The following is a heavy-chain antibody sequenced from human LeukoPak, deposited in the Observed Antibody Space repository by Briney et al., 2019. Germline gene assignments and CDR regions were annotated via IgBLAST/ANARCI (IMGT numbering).Heavy chain of an antibody. CDR1: GGSISSYY. Sequence: SETLSLTCTVSGGSISSYYWSWIRQPPGKGLEWIGYIYYSGSTNYNPSLKSRVTISVDTSKNQFSLKLSSVTAADTAVYYCARGFRATPWYFDLWGRGTLVTVSS. D-gene: IGHD3-10*01. J-gene: IGHJ2*01. V-gene: IGHV4-59*01. CDR3: ARGFRATPWYFDL. CDR2: IYYSGST.